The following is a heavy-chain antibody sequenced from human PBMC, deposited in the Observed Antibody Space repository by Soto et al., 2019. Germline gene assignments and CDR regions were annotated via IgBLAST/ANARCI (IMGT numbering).Heavy chain of an antibody. Sequence: SETLSLTCAVYGGSFSGYYWSWIRQPPGKGLEWIGEINHSGSTNYNPSLKSRVTISVDTSKNQFSLKLSSVTAADTAVYYCASILGYCSGGSCYYGLAFDYWGQGTLVTVSS. J-gene: IGHJ4*02. CDR1: GGSFSGYY. CDR3: ASILGYCSGGSCYYGLAFDY. D-gene: IGHD2-15*01. CDR2: INHSGST. V-gene: IGHV4-34*01.